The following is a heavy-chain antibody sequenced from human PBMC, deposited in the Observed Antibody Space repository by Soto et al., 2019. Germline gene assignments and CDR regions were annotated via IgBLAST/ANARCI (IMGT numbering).Heavy chain of an antibody. Sequence: SETLSLTCAVYGGSFSGYYWSWIRQPPGKGLEWIGEINHSGSTNYNPSLKSRVTISVDTSKNQFSLKLSSVTAADTAVYYCARGHHYIDIVVVVAATQKITTTKGYMDVWGKGTTVTVSS. CDR2: INHSGST. D-gene: IGHD2-15*01. CDR3: ARGHHYIDIVVVVAATQKITTTKGYMDV. V-gene: IGHV4-34*01. J-gene: IGHJ6*03. CDR1: GGSFSGYY.